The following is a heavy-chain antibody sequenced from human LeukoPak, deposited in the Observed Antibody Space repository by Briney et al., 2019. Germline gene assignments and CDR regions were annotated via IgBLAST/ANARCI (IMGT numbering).Heavy chain of an antibody. J-gene: IGHJ4*02. CDR2: ISAYNGET. Sequence: ASVKVSCKTSGYTFSTHGISWVRQALGQGLEWMGWISAYNGETNYAQNLQGRVTMTTDTSTSTAYMELRSLRSDDMAVYYCARDCSGGSCSFDYWGQGTLVTVSS. CDR3: ARDCSGGSCSFDY. D-gene: IGHD2-15*01. CDR1: GYTFSTHG. V-gene: IGHV1-18*03.